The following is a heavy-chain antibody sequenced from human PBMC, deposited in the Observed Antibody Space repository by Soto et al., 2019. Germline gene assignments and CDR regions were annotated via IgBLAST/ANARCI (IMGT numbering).Heavy chain of an antibody. V-gene: IGHV3-23*01. CDR2: VGGGGDHT. D-gene: IGHD3-10*01. J-gene: IGHJ4*02. CDR3: AKRDSGSGRSPPLINY. Sequence: EVQLLESGGGLVQPGGSLRLSCAASGFTFSSYSMNWVRQAPGKGLEWVASVGGGGDHTFYADSVKGRFTISRDDSHSTLFLQMNSLRADDTAVYFCAKRDSGSGRSPPLINYWGQGTLVTVSS. CDR1: GFTFSSYS.